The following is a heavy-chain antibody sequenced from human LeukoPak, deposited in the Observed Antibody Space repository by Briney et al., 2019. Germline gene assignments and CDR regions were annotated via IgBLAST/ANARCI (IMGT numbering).Heavy chain of an antibody. CDR1: GYTFTGYY. J-gene: IGHJ6*03. Sequence: ASVKVSCKAFGYTFTGYYFHWVRQAPGQALEWLGWINPNSGGTNYAQKFQGRFTMTWDTSITTAYMELRGLRSDDTAVYYCACSSGTGTTRNYFDYMDVWGKGATVTVSS. D-gene: IGHD1-7*01. CDR2: INPNSGGT. V-gene: IGHV1-2*02. CDR3: ACSSGTGTTRNYFDYMDV.